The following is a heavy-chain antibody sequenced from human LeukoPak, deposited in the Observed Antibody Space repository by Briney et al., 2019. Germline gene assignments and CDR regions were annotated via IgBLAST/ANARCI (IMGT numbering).Heavy chain of an antibody. CDR1: GFTFSDSY. CDR3: ARSEDYYDSSGSPGY. J-gene: IGHJ4*02. Sequence: GGSLRLSCAASGFTFSDSYMTWIRQAPGEGLEWVSSISGSGSTIYYADSVKGRFTISRDNSKNTLYLQMNSLRAEDTAVYYCARSEDYYDSSGSPGYWGQGTLVTVSS. CDR2: ISGSGSTI. V-gene: IGHV3-11*04. D-gene: IGHD3-22*01.